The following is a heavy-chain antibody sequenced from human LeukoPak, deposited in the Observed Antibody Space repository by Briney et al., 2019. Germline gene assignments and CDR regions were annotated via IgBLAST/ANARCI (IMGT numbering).Heavy chain of an antibody. CDR2: IYYSGST. J-gene: IGHJ6*03. Sequence: PSETLSLTCTVSGGSISSGGYYWSWIRQHPGKGLEWIGYIYYSGSTYYNPSLKSRVTISVDTSKNQFSLKLSSVTAADTAVYYCARECGLEWLPGRITNYYSYYYMDVWGKGTTVTVSS. CDR3: ARECGLEWLPGRITNYYSYYYMDV. D-gene: IGHD3-3*01. V-gene: IGHV4-31*03. CDR1: GGSISSGGYY.